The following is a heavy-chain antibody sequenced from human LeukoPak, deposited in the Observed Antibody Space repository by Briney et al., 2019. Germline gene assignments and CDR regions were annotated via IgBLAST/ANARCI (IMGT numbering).Heavy chain of an antibody. Sequence: GGSLRLSCAASGFTFSSYSMNWVRQAPGKGLEWVSSISSRSSYIYYADSVKGRFTISRDNAKNSLYLQMNSLRAEDTAVYYCARGALATVVTDYWGQGTLVTVSS. V-gene: IGHV3-21*01. D-gene: IGHD4-23*01. CDR2: ISSRSSYI. CDR1: GFTFSSYS. CDR3: ARGALATVVTDY. J-gene: IGHJ4*02.